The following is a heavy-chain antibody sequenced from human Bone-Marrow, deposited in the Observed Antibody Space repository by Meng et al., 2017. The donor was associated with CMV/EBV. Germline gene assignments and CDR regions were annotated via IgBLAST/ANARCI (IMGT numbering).Heavy chain of an antibody. CDR2: IYYSGST. Sequence: SETLSLTCTVSGGSISSSSYYWGWIRQPPGKGLEWIGSIYYSGSTYYNPSLKSRVTISVDTSKNQFSLKLSSVTAADTAVYYCARDLTVTTSYYYGMDVWGQGNTVTVSS. CDR1: GGSISSSSYY. CDR3: ARDLTVTTSYYYGMDV. V-gene: IGHV4-39*07. D-gene: IGHD4-17*01. J-gene: IGHJ6*02.